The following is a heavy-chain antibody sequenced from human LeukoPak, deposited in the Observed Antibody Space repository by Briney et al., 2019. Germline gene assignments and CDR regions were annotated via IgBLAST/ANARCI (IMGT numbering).Heavy chain of an antibody. J-gene: IGHJ4*02. CDR3: ARDLGPRGWFGEGKDYYDY. CDR2: INPNSGGT. D-gene: IGHD3-10*01. Sequence: ASVKVSCKASGYTFTGYYMHWVRQAPGQGLDWMGWINPNSGGTNYAQKFQGRVSMTRETSISTAYMELSRLRTDDTDVYDCARDLGPRGWFGEGKDYYDYWGQGTLVTVSS. V-gene: IGHV1-2*02. CDR1: GYTFTGYY.